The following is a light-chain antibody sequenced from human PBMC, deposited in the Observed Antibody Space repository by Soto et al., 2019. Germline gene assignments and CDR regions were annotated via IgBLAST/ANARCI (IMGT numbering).Light chain of an antibody. CDR3: RSYTSSRTFYV. CDR1: SSDVGGYNY. V-gene: IGLV2-14*01. CDR2: DVS. J-gene: IGLJ1*01. Sequence: QSVLTQPASVSGSPGQSITISCTGTSSDVGGYNYVSWYQQHPGKAPKLMIYDVSNRPSGVSNRFSGSKSGNTASLTISGLQAEDEADYYCRSYTSSRTFYVFGTGTKVTVL.